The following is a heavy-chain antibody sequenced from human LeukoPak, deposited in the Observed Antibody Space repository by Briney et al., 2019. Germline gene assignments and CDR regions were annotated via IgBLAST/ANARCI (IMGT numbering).Heavy chain of an antibody. Sequence: ASVKVSCKASGYTFTGYYMHWVRQAPGQGLEWMGWISPNSGDTNYAQKFQGRVTMTRDTSISTAYMELSSLRSDDTAMYYCARDPSFQWLGTGNYFDYWGQGTLVTVSS. V-gene: IGHV1-2*02. CDR3: ARDPSFQWLGTGNYFDY. D-gene: IGHD6-19*01. J-gene: IGHJ4*02. CDR2: ISPNSGDT. CDR1: GYTFTGYY.